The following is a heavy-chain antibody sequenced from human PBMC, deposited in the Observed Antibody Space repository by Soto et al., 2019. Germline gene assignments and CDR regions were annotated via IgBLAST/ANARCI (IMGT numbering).Heavy chain of an antibody. D-gene: IGHD1-26*01. CDR2: IIPIFATA. CDR3: ASYQGATILNAFAI. CDR1: GYTFTSYY. J-gene: IGHJ3*02. V-gene: IGHV1-69*13. Sequence: SVKVSCKASGYTFTSYYMHWVRQAPGQGLEWMGGIIPIFATANYAQKFQGRVTITADESTSTAYMELNSLRSEDTAVYYCASYQGATILNAFAIRAQGSIVTGS.